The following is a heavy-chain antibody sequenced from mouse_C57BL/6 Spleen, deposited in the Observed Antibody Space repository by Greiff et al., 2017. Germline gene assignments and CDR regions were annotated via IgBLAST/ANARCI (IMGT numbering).Heavy chain of an antibody. Sequence: EVKLMESGPGLVQPSQSLSLTCSVTGYSITSGYYWNCLRLFPGNKLEWMGYISYGGSTNYNPSLKNRISISRDTSKNQFFLKLNTVTTEDTATCYCARDGTSYSLYFDDWGQGTTLTVSS. V-gene: IGHV3-6*01. CDR3: ARDGTSYSLYFDD. J-gene: IGHJ2*01. CDR1: GYSITSGYY. CDR2: ISYGGST. D-gene: IGHD2-12*01.